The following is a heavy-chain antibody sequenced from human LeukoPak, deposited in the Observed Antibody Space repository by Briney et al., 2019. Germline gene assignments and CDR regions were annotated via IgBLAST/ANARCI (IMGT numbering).Heavy chain of an antibody. CDR2: IRSKAYGGTT. CDR3: TRDLTPYYYDSSGYYHFDY. J-gene: IGHJ4*02. CDR1: GFTVSSNY. D-gene: IGHD3-22*01. Sequence: PGGSLRLSCAASGFTVSSNYMSWFRQAPGKGLEWVGFIRSKAYGGTTEYAASVKGRFTISRDDSKSIAYLQMNSLKTEDTAVYYCTRDLTPYYYDSSGYYHFDYWGQGTLVTVSS. V-gene: IGHV3-49*03.